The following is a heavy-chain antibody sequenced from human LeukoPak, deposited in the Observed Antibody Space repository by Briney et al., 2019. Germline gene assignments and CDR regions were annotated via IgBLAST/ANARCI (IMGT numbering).Heavy chain of an antibody. CDR1: GFTFSSFA. V-gene: IGHV3-23*01. Sequence: GGSLRLSCAASGFTFSSFAMNWVRQAPGKGLEWVSGISGSGGTTYYADSVQGRFTISRDNSKNTLYLQMNSLRAEDTAVYYCARIMDQWLADFDYWGPGTLVTVSS. D-gene: IGHD6-19*01. J-gene: IGHJ4*02. CDR2: ISGSGGTT. CDR3: ARIMDQWLADFDY.